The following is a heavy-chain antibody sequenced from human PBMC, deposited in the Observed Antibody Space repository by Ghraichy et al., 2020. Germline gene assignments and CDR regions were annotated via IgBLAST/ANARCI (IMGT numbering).Heavy chain of an antibody. CDR2: ISGSGNST. J-gene: IGHJ6*02. CDR3: AKEDSATIRPLLGRMDV. Sequence: ETLSLTCAVSGFTYRTYAMNWVRQAPGKGLEWVSGISGSGNSTYYADSMKGRLTITRDNSKNIMYLQMNSLRADDTAVYYCAKEDSATIRPLLGRMDVWGQGTTVTVSS. V-gene: IGHV3-23*01. D-gene: IGHD3/OR15-3a*01. CDR1: GFTYRTYA.